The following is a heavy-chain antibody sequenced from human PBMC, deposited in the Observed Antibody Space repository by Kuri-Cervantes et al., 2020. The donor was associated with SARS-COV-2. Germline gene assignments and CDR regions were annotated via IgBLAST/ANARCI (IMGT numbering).Heavy chain of an antibody. D-gene: IGHD6-13*01. J-gene: IGHJ5*02. CDR2: IIPILGTP. CDR3: ARDNFWGWQQLDL. CDR1: GGTFSSYA. V-gene: IGHV1-69*13. Sequence: SVKVSCKASGGTFSSYAVSWVRQAPGQGLEWMGGIIPILGTPNYAQKFQGRVTITADESTSTAFMELSSLRSDDTAVYYCARDNFWGWQQLDLWGQGTLVTVSS.